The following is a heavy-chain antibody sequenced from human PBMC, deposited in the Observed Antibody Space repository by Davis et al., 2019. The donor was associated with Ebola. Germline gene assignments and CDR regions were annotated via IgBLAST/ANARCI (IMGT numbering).Heavy chain of an antibody. D-gene: IGHD6-19*01. V-gene: IGHV3-21*01. J-gene: IGHJ4*02. Sequence: PGGSLRLSCAASGFTFSSYSMNWVRQAPGTGLEWVSSISSSSSYIYYADSVKGRFTISRDNAKNSLYLQMNSLRAEDTAVYYCARLYSSGWYVDYWGQGTLVTVSS. CDR1: GFTFSSYS. CDR2: ISSSSSYI. CDR3: ARLYSSGWYVDY.